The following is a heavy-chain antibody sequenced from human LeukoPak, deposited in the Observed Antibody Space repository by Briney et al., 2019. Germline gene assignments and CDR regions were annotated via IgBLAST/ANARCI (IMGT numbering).Heavy chain of an antibody. D-gene: IGHD3-9*01. V-gene: IGHV4-61*01. J-gene: IGHJ5*02. CDR1: GGSISSSTYY. CDR3: ARGILTGYIRFDP. Sequence: SETLSLTCTVSGGSISSSTYYWSWIRQPPGKGLEWIGYIYYSGSTNYNPSLKSRVTISVDTSKNQFSLNLSSVTAADTAVYYCARGILTGYIRFDPWGQGTLVTVSS. CDR2: IYYSGST.